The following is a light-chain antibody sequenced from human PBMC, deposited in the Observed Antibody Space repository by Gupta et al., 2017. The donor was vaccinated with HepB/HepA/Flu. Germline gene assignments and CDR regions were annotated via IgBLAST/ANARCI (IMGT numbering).Light chain of an antibody. J-gene: IGKJ2*04. CDR2: GAS. Sequence: GERATLSCRASQSVSSSYLAWYQQKPGQAPRLLIYGASSRATGIPVRFSGSGSGTDFTLTISRLEPEDFAVYYWQQYGSSRSFGQGTKLEIK. CDR3: QQYGSSRS. CDR1: QSVSSSY. V-gene: IGKV3-20*01.